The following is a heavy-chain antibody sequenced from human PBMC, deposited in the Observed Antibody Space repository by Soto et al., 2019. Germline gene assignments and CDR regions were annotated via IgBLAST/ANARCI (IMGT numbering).Heavy chain of an antibody. J-gene: IGHJ4*02. Sequence: KTSETLSLTCTVSGGSISSGGYYWSWIRQHPGKGLEWIGYIYYSGSTYYNPSLKSRVTISVDTSKNQFSLKLSSVTAADTAVYYCARTYYYDSSGYEFDYWGQGTLVTVSS. CDR3: ARTYYYDSSGYEFDY. CDR2: IYYSGST. V-gene: IGHV4-31*03. D-gene: IGHD3-22*01. CDR1: GGSISSGGYY.